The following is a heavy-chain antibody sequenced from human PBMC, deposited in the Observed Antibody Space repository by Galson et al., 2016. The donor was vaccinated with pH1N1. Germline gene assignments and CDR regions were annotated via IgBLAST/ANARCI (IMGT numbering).Heavy chain of an antibody. J-gene: IGHJ4*02. CDR3: AKKIGSD. CDR1: GFTFSSYW. CDR2: MKEDGSTK. D-gene: IGHD3-22*01. V-gene: IGHV3-7*01. Sequence: SLRLSCAASGFTFSSYWMSWIRQAPGKGLEWVANMKEDGSTKYYVDSVKGRFTISRDNAKNSLYLQMNSLRAEDTAVYYCAKKIGSDWGQGTLVTVSS.